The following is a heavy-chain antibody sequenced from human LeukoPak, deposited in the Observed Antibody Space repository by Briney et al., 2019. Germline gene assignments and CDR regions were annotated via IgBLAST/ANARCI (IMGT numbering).Heavy chain of an antibody. V-gene: IGHV1-18*04. CDR2: ISAYNGNT. CDR3: AREAIFGVVIPYYFDY. Sequence: AASVKVSCKASGYTFTSYGISWVRQAPGQGLEWMGWISAYNGNTNYAQKLQGRVTITADKSTSTAYMELSSLRSEDTAVYYCAREAIFGVVIPYYFDYWGQGTLVTVSS. CDR1: GYTFTSYG. J-gene: IGHJ4*02. D-gene: IGHD3-3*01.